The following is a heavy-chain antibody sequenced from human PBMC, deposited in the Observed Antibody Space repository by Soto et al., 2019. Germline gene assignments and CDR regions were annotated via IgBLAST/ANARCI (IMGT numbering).Heavy chain of an antibody. D-gene: IGHD3-22*01. CDR2: IFYSGTT. V-gene: IGHV4-39*01. CDR3: ARHDRVPDDSSLNWFDP. J-gene: IGHJ5*02. Sequence: QLQLQESGPGLVKPSETLSLTCTVSGDSISSSYTYWGWIRQPPGKGLEWVGSIFYSGTTYYNPSLKGRVTISVDTSKNLFSLELSSVTAADTAVYYCARHDRVPDDSSLNWFDPWGQGTLVTVSS. CDR1: GDSISSSYTY.